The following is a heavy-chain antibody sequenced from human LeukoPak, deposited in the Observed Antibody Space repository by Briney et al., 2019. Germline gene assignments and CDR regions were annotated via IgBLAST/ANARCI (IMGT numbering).Heavy chain of an antibody. V-gene: IGHV5-51*01. CDR3: ARGFGYAGNYFDS. Sequence: GESLKISCRGSGYTFSSYWIGWVRQMPGKGLEWMGIIFLGDSDTRYSPSFQGQVTISDDKSISTAYLQWSSLEASDTAIYYCARGFGYAGNYFDSWGQGILVTVSS. CDR2: IFLGDSDT. J-gene: IGHJ4*02. D-gene: IGHD5-18*01. CDR1: GYTFSSYW.